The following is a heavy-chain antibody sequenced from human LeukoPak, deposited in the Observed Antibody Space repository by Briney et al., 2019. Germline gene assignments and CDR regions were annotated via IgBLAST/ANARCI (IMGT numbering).Heavy chain of an antibody. CDR1: GYTLTELS. CDR2: FDPEDGET. CDR3: ATLTLVGANNWFDP. V-gene: IGHV1-24*01. J-gene: IGHJ5*02. Sequence: ASVKVSCKVPGYTLTELSMHWVRQAPGKGLEWMGGFDPEDGETIYAQKFQGRVTMTEDTSTDTAYMELSSLRSEDTAVYYCATLTLVGANNWFDPWGQGTLVTVSS. D-gene: IGHD1-26*01.